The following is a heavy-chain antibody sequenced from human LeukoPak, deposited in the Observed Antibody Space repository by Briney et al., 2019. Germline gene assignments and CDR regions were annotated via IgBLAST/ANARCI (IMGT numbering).Heavy chain of an antibody. V-gene: IGHV3-23*01. CDR3: VYLDSSGYYYGRLRY. J-gene: IGHJ4*02. D-gene: IGHD3-22*01. CDR1: GFTFSNHA. Sequence: PGGSLRLSCAASGFTFSNHAMSWVRQTPGKRLESVSSIGADGANTHSADSVKGRFTISRDNSKKTIYLQINSLRAEDTAVYFCVYLDSSGYYYGRLRYWGQGTPVTVSS. CDR2: IGADGANT.